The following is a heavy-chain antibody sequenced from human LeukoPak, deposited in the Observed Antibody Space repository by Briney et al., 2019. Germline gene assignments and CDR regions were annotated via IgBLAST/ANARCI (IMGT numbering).Heavy chain of an antibody. J-gene: IGHJ4*02. D-gene: IGHD6-6*01. CDR2: IIPIFGTA. CDR1: GGTFSSYA. Sequence: ASVKVSCKASGGTFSSYAISWVRQAPGQGLEWMGGIIPIFGTANYAQKFQGRVTITADESTSTAYMELSSLRSEDTAVYYCAKKSEYSNNLDYWGQGTLVTVSS. V-gene: IGHV1-69*13. CDR3: AKKSEYSNNLDY.